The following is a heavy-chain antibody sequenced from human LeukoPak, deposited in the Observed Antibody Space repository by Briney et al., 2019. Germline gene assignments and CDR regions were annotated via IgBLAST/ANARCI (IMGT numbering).Heavy chain of an antibody. CDR1: GFTFSSYA. Sequence: GSLRLSCAASGFTFSSYAMSWIRQPPGKGLEWIGEINHSGSTNYNPSLKSRVTISVDTSKNQFSLKLSSVTAADTAVYYCARGGLVITGYFDYWGQGTLVTVSS. V-gene: IGHV4-34*01. D-gene: IGHD3/OR15-3a*01. J-gene: IGHJ4*02. CDR2: INHSGST. CDR3: ARGGLVITGYFDY.